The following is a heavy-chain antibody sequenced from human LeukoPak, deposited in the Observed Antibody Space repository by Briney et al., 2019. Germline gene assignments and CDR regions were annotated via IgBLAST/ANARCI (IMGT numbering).Heavy chain of an antibody. D-gene: IGHD3-3*01. CDR2: IKPDGSDT. J-gene: IGHJ3*02. CDR1: GFTFTTHW. Sequence: GGSLRLSCGASGFTFTTHWIHWVRQAPGKGLVWVSRIKPDGSDTNYADSVKGRFTISRDNSKNTLYLQMNSLRAEDTAVYYCAKSELITIFGVVHDAFDIWGQGTMVTVSS. CDR3: AKSELITIFGVVHDAFDI. V-gene: IGHV3-74*01.